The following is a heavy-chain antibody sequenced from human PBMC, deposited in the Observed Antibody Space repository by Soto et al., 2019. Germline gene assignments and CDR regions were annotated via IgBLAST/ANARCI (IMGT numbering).Heavy chain of an antibody. J-gene: IGHJ6*02. Sequence: GGSLRLSCAASGFTFSSYAMSWVRQAPGKGLEWVSAISGSGGSTYYADSVKGRFTISRDNSKNTLYLQMNSLRAEDTAVYYCAKDRGYRQVNYYYGMDVWGQGTTVTVSS. CDR1: GFTFSSYA. CDR3: AKDRGYRQVNYYYGMDV. V-gene: IGHV3-23*01. CDR2: ISGSGGST. D-gene: IGHD6-13*01.